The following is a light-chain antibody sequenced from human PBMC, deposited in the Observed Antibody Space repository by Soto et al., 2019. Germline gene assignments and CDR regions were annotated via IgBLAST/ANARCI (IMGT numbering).Light chain of an antibody. CDR3: WADHCSGSSFVEV. Sequence: QLVLTQPPSASASLGASVTLTCTLSSGYSNYKVDWYQQRPGKGPASVMLVGTGRIVGSKGDGIPDRFSVLGSGLNRYLTIKNIQEEDESEDHCWADHCSGSSFVEVFGTGTKVTVL. J-gene: IGLJ1*01. V-gene: IGLV9-49*01. CDR1: SGYSNYK. CDR2: VGTGRIVG.